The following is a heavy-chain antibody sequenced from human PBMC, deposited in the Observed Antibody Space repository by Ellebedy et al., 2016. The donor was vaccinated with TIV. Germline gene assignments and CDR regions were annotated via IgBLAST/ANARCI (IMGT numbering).Heavy chain of an antibody. V-gene: IGHV3-23*01. Sequence: ESLKISCAALGFPFLNQALSRVRQAPGKGLEWVSAIIVTGIYIEYADSVKGRFTISIDNSKNTLFLQMNNLRVEDTAMYYCARDDALDGGYLDSWGQGTTVTVSS. CDR2: IIVTGIYI. D-gene: IGHD3-16*01. CDR3: ARDDALDGGYLDS. J-gene: IGHJ4*02. CDR1: GFPFLNQA.